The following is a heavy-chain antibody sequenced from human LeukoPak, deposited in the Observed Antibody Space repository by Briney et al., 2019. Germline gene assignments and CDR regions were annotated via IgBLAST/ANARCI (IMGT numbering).Heavy chain of an antibody. J-gene: IGHJ4*02. D-gene: IGHD6-19*01. V-gene: IGHV4-34*01. CDR2: INHSGST. CDR3: ARGRSSGWTSPFDY. Sequence: SETLSLTCAVYGGSFSGYYWSWVRQPPGKGLEWIGEINHSGSTNYNPSLKSPVTISVDTSKNQFSLKLSSVTAADTSVYYCARGRSSGWTSPFDYWGQGTLVTVSS. CDR1: GGSFSGYY.